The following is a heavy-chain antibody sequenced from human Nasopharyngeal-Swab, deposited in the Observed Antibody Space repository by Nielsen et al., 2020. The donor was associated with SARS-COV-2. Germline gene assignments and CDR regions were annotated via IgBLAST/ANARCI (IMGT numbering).Heavy chain of an antibody. D-gene: IGHD3-3*01. J-gene: IGHJ3*02. CDR1: GGSISSYY. V-gene: IGHV4-59*01. CDR2: IYYSGST. Sequence: SETLSLTFTVSGGSISSYYWSWIRQPPGKGLEWIGYIYYSGSTNYNPSLKSRVTISVDTSKNQFSLKLSSVTAADTAVYYCARPTYDFWSGYYGAFDIWGQGTMVTVSS. CDR3: ARPTYDFWSGYYGAFDI.